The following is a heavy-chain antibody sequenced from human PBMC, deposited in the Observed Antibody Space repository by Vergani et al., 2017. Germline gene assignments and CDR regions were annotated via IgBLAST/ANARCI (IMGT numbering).Heavy chain of an antibody. CDR3: ARNLFEPYSSGWYAIDY. D-gene: IGHD6-19*01. CDR1: GYTFTSYG. V-gene: IGHV1-18*04. Sequence: QVQLVQSGAEVKKPGASVKVSCKASGYTFTSYGISWVRQAPGQGLEWMGWIRAYNGNTNYAQKLQGRVTMTTETSTSTSYMELRSLRSDDTAVYYCARNLFEPYSSGWYAIDYWGQGTLVTVSS. CDR2: IRAYNGNT. J-gene: IGHJ4*02.